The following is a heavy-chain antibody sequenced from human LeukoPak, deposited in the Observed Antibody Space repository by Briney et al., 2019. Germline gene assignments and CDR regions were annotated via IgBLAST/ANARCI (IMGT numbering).Heavy chain of an antibody. Sequence: SETLSLTCSVSGGSISSSRYYWGWIRQPPGKGLEWIGSIYYSGSTYYNPSLQSRVTMSVDTSKNQCSLKLSSVTAADTAVYYCARGYDFWSGYSQVPHDYWGQGTLVTVSS. V-gene: IGHV4-39*01. CDR2: IYYSGST. D-gene: IGHD3-3*01. CDR1: GGSISSSRYY. CDR3: ARGYDFWSGYSQVPHDY. J-gene: IGHJ4*02.